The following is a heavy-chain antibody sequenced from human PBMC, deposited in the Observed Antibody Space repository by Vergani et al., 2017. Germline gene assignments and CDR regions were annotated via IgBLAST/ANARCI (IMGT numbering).Heavy chain of an antibody. V-gene: IGHV4-34*01. D-gene: IGHD3-10*01. CDR3: AREGLHSGSGSYNDY. J-gene: IGHJ4*02. CDR1: GGSFSGYY. CDR2: INHSGST. Sequence: QVQLQQLGAGLLKPSETLSLTCAVYGGSFSGYYWSWIRQPPGKGLEWIGEINHSGSTNYNPSLKSRITMSVDTSKNQFSLRLSSVTAADTAMYYCAREGLHSGSGSYNDYWGQGTLVTVSS.